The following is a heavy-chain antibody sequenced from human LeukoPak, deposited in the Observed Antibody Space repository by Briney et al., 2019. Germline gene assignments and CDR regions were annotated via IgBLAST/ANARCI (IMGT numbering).Heavy chain of an antibody. D-gene: IGHD4-11*01. V-gene: IGHV4-4*07. Sequence: SETLSLTCTVSGGSISSYYWSWIRQPAGKGLEWIGRIYTSGSTNYNPSLKSRVTISVDTSKNQFSLKLSSVTAADTAVYYCAGDGQITTTVTGWFDPWGQGTLVTVSS. CDR1: GGSISSYY. CDR2: IYTSGST. J-gene: IGHJ5*02. CDR3: AGDGQITTTVTGWFDP.